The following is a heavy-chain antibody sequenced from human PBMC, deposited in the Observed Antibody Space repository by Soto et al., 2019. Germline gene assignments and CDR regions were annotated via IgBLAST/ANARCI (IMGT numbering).Heavy chain of an antibody. CDR3: AASPSLLGYCSSTSCYMGED. J-gene: IGHJ4*02. CDR1: GGSVSSGSYY. Sequence: SETLSLTCTVPGGSVSSGSYYWSWIRQPPGKGLGWIGYIYYSGSTNYNPSLKSRVTISVDTSKNQFSLKLSSVTAADTAVYYCAASPSLLGYCSSTSCYMGEDWGQGTLVTVSS. D-gene: IGHD2-2*02. CDR2: IYYSGST. V-gene: IGHV4-61*01.